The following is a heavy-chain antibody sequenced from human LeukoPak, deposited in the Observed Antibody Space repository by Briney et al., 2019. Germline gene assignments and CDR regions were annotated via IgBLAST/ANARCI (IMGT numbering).Heavy chain of an antibody. D-gene: IGHD3-10*01. CDR1: GGSISSSSYY. CDR2: IYYSGST. Sequence: SETLSLTCTVSGGSISSSSYYWGWIRQPPGKGLEWIGSIYYSGSTYYNPSLKSRVTISVDTSKNQFSLKLSSVTAADTAVYYCAREINGGFDYWGQGTLVTVSS. CDR3: AREINGGFDY. V-gene: IGHV4-39*07. J-gene: IGHJ4*02.